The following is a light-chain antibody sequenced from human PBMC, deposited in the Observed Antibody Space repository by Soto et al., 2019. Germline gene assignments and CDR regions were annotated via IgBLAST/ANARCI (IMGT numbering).Light chain of an antibody. CDR2: GAS. V-gene: IGKV3-20*01. CDR3: QQYGSSGT. Sequence: EIVLTQSPGTLSLSPGERATLSCRASQSVSNNYLAWYQQKPGQAPRLLIYGASNRATGIPDRLSGSGSGTDFTLTISRLEPEDFAVYYCQQYGSSGTLGQGTKVDIK. J-gene: IGKJ1*01. CDR1: QSVSNNY.